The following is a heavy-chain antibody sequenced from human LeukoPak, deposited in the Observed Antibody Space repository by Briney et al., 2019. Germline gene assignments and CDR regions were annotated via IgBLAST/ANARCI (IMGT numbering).Heavy chain of an antibody. CDR1: GGSFSGYY. V-gene: IGHV4-34*01. J-gene: IGHJ5*02. Sequence: SETLSLTCAVYGGSFSGYYWSWIRQPPGKGLEWIGEINHSGSTNYNPSLKSRVTISVDTSKNQFSLKLSSVTAADTAVYYCARAILVPAAQGWFDPWGQGNLVTVSS. D-gene: IGHD2-2*01. CDR3: ARAILVPAAQGWFDP. CDR2: INHSGST.